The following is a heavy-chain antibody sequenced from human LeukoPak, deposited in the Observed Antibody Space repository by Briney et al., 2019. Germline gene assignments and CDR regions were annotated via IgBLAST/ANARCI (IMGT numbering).Heavy chain of an antibody. CDR1: RGSISSYY. V-gene: IGHV4-4*07. J-gene: IGHJ6*03. Sequence: PSETLSLTCTVSRGSISSYYWSWIRQPAGKGLEWIGRIYTSGSTNYNPSLKSRVTMSVDTSKNQFSLKLSSVTAADTAVYYCARDIRDYYDSSGYYYYYYMDVWGKGTTVTVSS. D-gene: IGHD3-22*01. CDR2: IYTSGST. CDR3: ARDIRDYYDSSGYYYYYYMDV.